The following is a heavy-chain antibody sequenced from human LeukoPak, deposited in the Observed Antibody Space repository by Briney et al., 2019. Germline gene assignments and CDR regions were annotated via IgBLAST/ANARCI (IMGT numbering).Heavy chain of an antibody. CDR1: GYTFTSYD. J-gene: IGHJ5*02. D-gene: IGHD3-22*01. CDR3: ARTRSGYYPMDP. CDR2: MNSNSGNT. Sequence: ASLKVSCKASGYTFTSYDINWVRQATGQGLEWMGWMNSNSGNTGYAQKFQGRVTITRNTSISTAYMELSSLRSEDTAVYYCARTRSGYYPMDPWGQGTLVSASS. V-gene: IGHV1-8*03.